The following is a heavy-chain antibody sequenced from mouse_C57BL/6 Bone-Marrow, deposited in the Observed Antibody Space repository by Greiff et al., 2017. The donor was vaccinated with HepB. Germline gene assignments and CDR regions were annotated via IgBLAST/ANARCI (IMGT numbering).Heavy chain of an antibody. V-gene: IGHV5-17*01. Sequence: EVHLVESGGGLVKPGGSLKLSCAASGFTFSDYGMHWVRQAPEKGLEWVAYISSGSSTIYYADTVKGRFTISRDNAKNTLFLQMTSLRSEDTAMYYCARYSNYDVDYWGQGTTLTVSS. J-gene: IGHJ2*01. CDR1: GFTFSDYG. D-gene: IGHD2-5*01. CDR3: ARYSNYDVDY. CDR2: ISSGSSTI.